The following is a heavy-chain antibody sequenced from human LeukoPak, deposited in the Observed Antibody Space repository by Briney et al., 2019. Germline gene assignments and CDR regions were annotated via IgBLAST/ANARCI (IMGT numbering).Heavy chain of an antibody. CDR3: ARWEPGESDLFDI. Sequence: PSESLSLTCAVYGGSFSGYYWSWIRQPPGKGLEWIGEINHTGNTNYNPSLKSRVTISVDTSKNQFSLRLSSVTAADTAVYYCARWEPGESDLFDIWGQGTMVTVSS. CDR2: INHTGNT. CDR1: GGSFSGYY. J-gene: IGHJ3*02. V-gene: IGHV4-34*01. D-gene: IGHD7-27*01.